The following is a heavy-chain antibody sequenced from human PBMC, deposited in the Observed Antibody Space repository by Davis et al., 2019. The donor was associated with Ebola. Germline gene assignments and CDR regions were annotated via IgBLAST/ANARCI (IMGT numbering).Heavy chain of an antibody. CDR3: ARGGYGDYGDGFGI. CDR2: INPNTGGT. CDR1: GYTFTGYY. J-gene: IGHJ3*02. D-gene: IGHD4-17*01. Sequence: ASVKVSCKSSGYTFTGYYIHWVRQAPGQGLEWMGWINPNTGGTNYAQSFQGRVTMTRDRAISTVYMEVTRLTSDDTAVYYCARGGYGDYGDGFGIWGQGTMVTVSS. V-gene: IGHV1-2*02.